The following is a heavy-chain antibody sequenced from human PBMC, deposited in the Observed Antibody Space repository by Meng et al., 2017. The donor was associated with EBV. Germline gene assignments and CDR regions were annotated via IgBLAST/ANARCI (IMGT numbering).Heavy chain of an antibody. Sequence: QGQRVPAGAEVKQPWASVKVSCKASGYTFTGYYMHWVRQAPGQGLEWMGRINPNSGGTNYAQKFQGRVTMTRDTSISTAYMELSRLRSDDTAVYYCARVGIAVAGTGDYWGQGTLVTVSS. CDR3: ARVGIAVAGTGDY. CDR2: INPNSGGT. J-gene: IGHJ4*02. V-gene: IGHV1-2*06. D-gene: IGHD6-19*01. CDR1: GYTFTGYY.